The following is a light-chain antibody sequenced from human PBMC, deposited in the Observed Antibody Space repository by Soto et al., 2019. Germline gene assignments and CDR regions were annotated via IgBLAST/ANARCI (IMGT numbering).Light chain of an antibody. CDR3: QQRSNWPWTT. J-gene: IGKJ1*01. CDR2: DSS. Sequence: EIVLTQSPATLSLYPGERATLSCRASQSVTVYVAWYQQRPGQAPRLLIYDSSNRAPGIPARFSGSGSGTDFTLTINNLEPDDFAIYYCQQRSNWPWTTFGQGTRVEIK. V-gene: IGKV3-11*01. CDR1: QSVTVY.